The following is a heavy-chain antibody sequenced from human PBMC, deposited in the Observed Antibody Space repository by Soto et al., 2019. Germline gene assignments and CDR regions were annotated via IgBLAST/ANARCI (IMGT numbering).Heavy chain of an antibody. CDR2: ISWNSGSI. D-gene: IGHD2-2*01. CDR3: AKEAEVVPAARSFPERPTPGPMDV. J-gene: IGHJ6*03. V-gene: IGHV3-9*01. CDR1: GFTFDDYA. Sequence: EVQLVESGGGLVQPGRSLRLSCAASGFTFDDYAMHWVRQAPGKGLEWVSGISWNSGSIGYADSVKGRFTISRDNAKNSLYLQMNSLRAEDTALYYCAKEAEVVPAARSFPERPTPGPMDVWGKGTTVTVSS.